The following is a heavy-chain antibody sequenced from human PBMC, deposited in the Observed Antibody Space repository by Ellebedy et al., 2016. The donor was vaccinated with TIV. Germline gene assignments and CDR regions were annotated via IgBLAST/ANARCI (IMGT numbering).Heavy chain of an antibody. CDR2: IDPSDSYI. CDR1: GYIFVSYW. D-gene: IGHD3-9*01. Sequence: GESLKISCKGSGYIFVSYWINWVRQMPGKGLEWIGRIDPSDSYIDYSPSFQGHVTISVDKSISTAYLQLSSLRASDTAMYYCARPITAGGLQYFDPEFDIWGQGTMVTVSS. J-gene: IGHJ3*02. CDR3: ARPITAGGLQYFDPEFDI. V-gene: IGHV5-10-1*01.